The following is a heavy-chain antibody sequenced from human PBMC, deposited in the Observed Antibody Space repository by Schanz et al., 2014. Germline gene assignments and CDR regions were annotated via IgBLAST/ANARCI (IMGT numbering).Heavy chain of an antibody. Sequence: EQLLQSGGGLVQPGGSLRLSCAASGFTFRDYYMSWIRQAPGKGLEWVSDISSGSSYANYADSVKGRFTISRDNAKNSLYLQMNSLRAEDTAVYDCAREQIMAAAGLVDYWGHGTLVTVSS. CDR1: GFTFRDYY. CDR2: ISSGSSYA. CDR3: AREQIMAAAGLVDY. J-gene: IGHJ4*01. V-gene: IGHV3-11*05. D-gene: IGHD6-13*01.